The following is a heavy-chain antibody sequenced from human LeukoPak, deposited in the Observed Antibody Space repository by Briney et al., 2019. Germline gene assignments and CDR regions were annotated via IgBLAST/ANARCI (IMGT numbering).Heavy chain of an antibody. Sequence: GGSLRLSCAASGFTFSSYSMNWVRQAPGKGLEWVSYISSSSSTIYYADSVKGRFTISRDNAKNSLYLQMNSLRAEETAVYYCVPIVVVPAAKLPFDYWGQGTLVTVSS. CDR3: VPIVVVPAAKLPFDY. V-gene: IGHV3-48*04. CDR2: ISSSSSTI. CDR1: GFTFSSYS. J-gene: IGHJ4*02. D-gene: IGHD2-2*01.